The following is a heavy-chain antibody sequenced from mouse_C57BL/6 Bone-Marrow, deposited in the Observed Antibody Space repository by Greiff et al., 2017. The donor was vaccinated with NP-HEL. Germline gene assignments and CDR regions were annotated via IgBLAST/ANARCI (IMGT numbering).Heavy chain of an antibody. CDR2: IDPSDSET. Sequence: VQLQQPGAELVRPGSSVKLSCKASGYTFTSYWMHWVKQRPIQGLEWIGNIDPSDSETHYNQKFKDKATLTVDKSSSTTYMQLSSLTSEDSAVYDCARRAHYAMDYWGQGTSVTVSS. CDR3: ARRAHYAMDY. V-gene: IGHV1-52*01. CDR1: GYTFTSYW. D-gene: IGHD3-1*01. J-gene: IGHJ4*01.